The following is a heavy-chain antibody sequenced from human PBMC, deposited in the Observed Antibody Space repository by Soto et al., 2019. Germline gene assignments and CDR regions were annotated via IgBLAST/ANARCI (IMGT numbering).Heavy chain of an antibody. V-gene: IGHV4-59*01. J-gene: IGHJ5*02. D-gene: IGHD3-22*01. CDR1: GGSTSSYY. Sequence: RSLPCTGSGGSTSSYYWSWIRQPPGKGLEWIGYIYYSGSTNYNPSLKSRVTISVDTSKNQFSLKLSSVTAADTAVYYCARDPYYDSSGYYSWFDPWGQGTLVTVSS. CDR2: IYYSGST. CDR3: ARDPYYDSSGYYSWFDP.